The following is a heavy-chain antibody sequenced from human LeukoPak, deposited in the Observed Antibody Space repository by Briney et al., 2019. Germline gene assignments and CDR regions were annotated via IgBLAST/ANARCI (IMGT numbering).Heavy chain of an antibody. D-gene: IGHD6-13*01. V-gene: IGHV1-69*06. CDR3: ARARIAAAGRSYYMDV. CDR1: GYTFTTYY. CDR2: IIPIFGTA. J-gene: IGHJ6*03. Sequence: VASVKLSCRASGYTFTTYYIHWVRQAPGQGLEWVGAIIPIFGTANYAQKFQGRVTITGDNSTSTLYMELSSLRSEDTAVYYCARARIAAAGRSYYMDVWGKGTTVTVSS.